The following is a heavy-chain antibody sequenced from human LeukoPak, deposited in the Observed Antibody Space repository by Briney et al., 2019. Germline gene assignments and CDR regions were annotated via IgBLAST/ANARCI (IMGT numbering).Heavy chain of an antibody. CDR3: ARQGAAGKYYYSYMDV. V-gene: IGHV5-51*01. CDR2: SYPGDSDT. CDR1: GYSFTSYW. D-gene: IGHD6-13*01. Sequence: GESLKISCKGSGYSFTSYWIGWARQMPGKGLGWRGISYPGDSDTRYSPSFPGQVTISADKSINTAYLAWSRLKASDTAIYYCARQGAAGKYYYSYMDVWGNGTPVTVSS. J-gene: IGHJ6*03.